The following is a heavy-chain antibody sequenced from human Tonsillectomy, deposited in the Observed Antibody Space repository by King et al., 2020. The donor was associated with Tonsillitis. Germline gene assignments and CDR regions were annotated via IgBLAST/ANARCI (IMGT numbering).Heavy chain of an antibody. V-gene: IGHV3-7*03. J-gene: IGHJ5*02. CDR2: IKEDGSEK. CDR3: AKYCSGGSCYSWGNWFDP. D-gene: IGHD2-15*01. CDR1: GFPFISYW. Sequence: VQLVESGGGLVQPGGSLRLSCVASGFPFISYWMSGVRQAPGKGLEWVANIKEDGSEKYYVDSVKGRFIISRDNAKNSLYLQMNSLRAEDTAVYYCAKYCSGGSCYSWGNWFDPWGQGTLVTVSS.